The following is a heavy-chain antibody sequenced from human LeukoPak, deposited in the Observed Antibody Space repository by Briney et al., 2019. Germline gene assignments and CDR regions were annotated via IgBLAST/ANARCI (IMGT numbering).Heavy chain of an antibody. V-gene: IGHV1-2*02. J-gene: IGHJ4*02. CDR3: ARGVYYDFWSGSPDDY. CDR1: GYTFTGYY. CDR2: INPNSGGT. D-gene: IGHD3-3*01. Sequence: ASVKVSCKASGYTFTGYYMHWVRQAPGQGLEWMGWINPNSGGTNYAQKFQGRVTMTRDTSISTAYMELSRLRSDDTAVYYCARGVYYDFWSGSPDDYWGQGTLVTVSS.